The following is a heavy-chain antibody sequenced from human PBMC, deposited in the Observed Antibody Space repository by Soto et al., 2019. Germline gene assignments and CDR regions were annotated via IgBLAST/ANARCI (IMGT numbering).Heavy chain of an antibody. CDR3: ARGRRGVDGGYYYYYMDV. CDR1: GYTFTSYD. V-gene: IGHV1-8*01. D-gene: IGHD3-10*01. CDR2: MNPNSGNT. J-gene: IGHJ6*03. Sequence: ASVKVSCKASGYTFTSYDINWVRQATGQGLEWMGWMNPNSGNTGYAQKFQGRVTMTRNTSISTAYMELSSLRSEDTAVYYCARGRRGVDGGYYYYYMDVWGKGTTVTVSS.